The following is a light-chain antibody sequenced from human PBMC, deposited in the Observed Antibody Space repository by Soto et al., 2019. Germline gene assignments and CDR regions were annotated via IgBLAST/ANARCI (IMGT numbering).Light chain of an antibody. J-gene: IGKJ2*01. CDR1: QSIYNY. CDR3: QQSYSTPT. Sequence: DIQMTQSPSSLSASVGDRVTITCRASQSIYNYLNWYQQKPGKAPKLLIYAASSSQSGVPSRFSGSGSGTDFILTISSLQPEDFATYYCQQSYSTPTFGQGTKLEIK. V-gene: IGKV1-39*01. CDR2: AAS.